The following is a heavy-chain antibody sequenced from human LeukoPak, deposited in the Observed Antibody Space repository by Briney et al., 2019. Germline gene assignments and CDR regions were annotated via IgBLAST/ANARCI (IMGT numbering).Heavy chain of an antibody. D-gene: IGHD3-9*01. Sequence: GGSLRLSCAASGFTFDDYAMHWVRQAPGKGLEWVSGISWNSGSIGYADSWKGGFTISRDNARNSLYLQMNSLRAEATALYYCAKDMEADILTGSHDAFDIWGQGTMVTVSS. CDR1: GFTFDDYA. CDR3: AKDMEADILTGSHDAFDI. CDR2: ISWNSGSI. J-gene: IGHJ3*02. V-gene: IGHV3-9*01.